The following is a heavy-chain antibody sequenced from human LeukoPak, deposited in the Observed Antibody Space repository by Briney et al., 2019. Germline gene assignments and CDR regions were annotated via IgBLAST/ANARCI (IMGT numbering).Heavy chain of an antibody. CDR1: GFTFSNYW. CDR3: ARIGYSSSSLDY. D-gene: IGHD6-6*01. J-gene: IGHJ4*02. Sequence: PGGSLRLSCTASGFTFSNYWMTWVRQAPGKGLEWVANIQQDGHQKYYVDSVMGRFSVSRDNTKNSVFKQMNSLRAEDTAVYYCARIGYSSSSLDYWCQGALVTVSS. CDR2: IQQDGHQK. V-gene: IGHV3-7*01.